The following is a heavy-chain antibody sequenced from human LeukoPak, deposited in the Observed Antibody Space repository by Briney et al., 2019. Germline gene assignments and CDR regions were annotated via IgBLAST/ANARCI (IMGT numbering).Heavy chain of an antibody. Sequence: PGGSLRLSCAASGFTFSSYEMNWVRQAPGKGLEWVSYISSSGSTIYYADSVKGRFTISRDNAKNSLYLQMNSLRAEDTAVYYCARVRVRGPPLNWGQGTLVTVSS. CDR3: ARVRVRGPPLN. J-gene: IGHJ4*02. CDR1: GFTFSSYE. V-gene: IGHV3-48*03. D-gene: IGHD3-10*01. CDR2: ISSSGSTI.